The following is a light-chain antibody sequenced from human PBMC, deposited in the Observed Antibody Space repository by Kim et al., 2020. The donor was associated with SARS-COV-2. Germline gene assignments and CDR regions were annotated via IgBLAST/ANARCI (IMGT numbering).Light chain of an antibody. CDR2: DAS. CDR1: QSINKW. CDR3: QQYHAYCT. V-gene: IGKV1-5*01. J-gene: IGKJ1*01. Sequence: SASVGDRVTIACRASQSINKWLAWYQQKPGTAPKLLIYDASTLESGVPSRFSGIGSGTEFTLTISSLQPDDLATYYCQQYHAYCTFGQGTKVDIK.